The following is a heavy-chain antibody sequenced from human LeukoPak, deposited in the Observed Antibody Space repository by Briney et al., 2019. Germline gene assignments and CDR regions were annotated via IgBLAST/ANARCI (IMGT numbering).Heavy chain of an antibody. CDR1: GYTFTGYY. Sequence: ASVMVSCKASGYTFTGYYMHWVRQAPGQGLEWMGWINPNSGGTNYAQRFQGRVTMTRDTSISTAYMELSRLRSDDTAVYYCARTTTVSSGPDYWGQGTLVTVSS. D-gene: IGHD6-19*01. V-gene: IGHV1-2*02. J-gene: IGHJ4*02. CDR3: ARTTTVSSGPDY. CDR2: INPNSGGT.